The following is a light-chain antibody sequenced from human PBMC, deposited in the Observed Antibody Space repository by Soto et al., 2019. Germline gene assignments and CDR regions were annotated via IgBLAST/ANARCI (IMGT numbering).Light chain of an antibody. CDR3: QQYSNWPPWT. V-gene: IGKV3-15*01. CDR2: RAS. J-gene: IGKJ1*01. CDR1: QSLSGN. Sequence: EIVMTQSPATLAVAPGDTATLSCRASQSLSGNLAWYQQKPGQAPRLLIFRASTRATGVPARFSGRGSGTDFTLTITGPHSEDFAVYYCQQYSNWPPWTFGPGTKVEIK.